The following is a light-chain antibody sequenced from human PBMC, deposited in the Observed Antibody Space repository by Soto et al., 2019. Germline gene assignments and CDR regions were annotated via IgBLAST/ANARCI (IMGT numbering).Light chain of an antibody. CDR1: SSNIGGNS. CDR3: GSWDSSLSAYV. CDR2: DDD. Sequence: QSVLAQPPSVSAAPGQRVTISCSGSSSNIGGNSVSWYQQLPGTAPKLLIYDDDKRLSGIPDRFSGSKSGASATLGITGFQTGDGADYYCGSWDSSLSAYVFGTGTKVTVL. V-gene: IGLV1-51*01. J-gene: IGLJ1*01.